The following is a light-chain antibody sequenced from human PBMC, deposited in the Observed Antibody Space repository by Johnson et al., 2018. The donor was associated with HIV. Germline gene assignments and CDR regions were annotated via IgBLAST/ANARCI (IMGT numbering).Light chain of an antibody. CDR3: GTWDSSLSAYV. V-gene: IGLV1-51*02. J-gene: IGLJ1*01. CDR2: ENN. Sequence: QSVLTQPPSVSAAPGQKVTISCSGTNSNIGTYYVSWYQHLPGTAPKLLIYENNKRPSGIPDRFSGSKSGASATLGITGLQTGDEADYYCGTWDSSLSAYVLGTGTKVTVL. CDR1: NSNIGTYY.